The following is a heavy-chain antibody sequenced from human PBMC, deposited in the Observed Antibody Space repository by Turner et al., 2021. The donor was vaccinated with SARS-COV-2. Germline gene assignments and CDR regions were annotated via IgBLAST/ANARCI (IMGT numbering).Heavy chain of an antibody. CDR2: ISSSSNYI. Sequence: EVQLVESGGGQVKPGGSMRLTCAASGFTFSGHSMNWVRQAPGKGLEWVSSISSSSNYIYYADSVKGRFTISRDNSKNSLFLQMNSLRAEDTAVYYCARARWDYYDSSGYYPDAFDIWGQGTMVTVSS. V-gene: IGHV3-21*01. CDR3: ARARWDYYDSSGYYPDAFDI. D-gene: IGHD3-22*01. J-gene: IGHJ3*02. CDR1: GFTFSGHS.